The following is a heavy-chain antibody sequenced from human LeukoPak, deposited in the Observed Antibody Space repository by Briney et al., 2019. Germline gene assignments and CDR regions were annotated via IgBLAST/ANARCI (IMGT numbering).Heavy chain of an antibody. J-gene: IGHJ5*02. V-gene: IGHV4-34*01. CDR3: ARNKSFRVRWSGFDP. CDR2: INHSGST. D-gene: IGHD4-23*01. Sequence: SETLSLTCTVSGGSISYGGYYWSWIRQPPGKGLEWIGEINHSGSTNYNPSLKSRVTISVDTSKNQFSLKLSSVTAADTAVYYCARNKSFRVRWSGFDPWGQGTLVTVSS. CDR1: GGSISYGGYY.